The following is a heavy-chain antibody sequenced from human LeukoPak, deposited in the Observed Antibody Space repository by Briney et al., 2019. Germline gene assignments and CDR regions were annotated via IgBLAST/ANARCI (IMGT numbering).Heavy chain of an antibody. V-gene: IGHV4-39*07. J-gene: IGHJ6*04. Sequence: PSETLSLTCTVSGGSISSSSYYWGWIRQPPGKGLEWIGSIYYSGSTYYNPSLKSRVTISVDTSKNQFSLKLSSVTAADTAVYYCARGSAVAGTDVWGKGTTVTVSS. CDR1: GGSISSSSYY. D-gene: IGHD6-19*01. CDR3: ARGSAVAGTDV. CDR2: IYYSGST.